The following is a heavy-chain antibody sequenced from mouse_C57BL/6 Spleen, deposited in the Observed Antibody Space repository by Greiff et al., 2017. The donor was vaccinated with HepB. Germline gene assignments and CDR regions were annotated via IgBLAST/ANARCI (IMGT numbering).Heavy chain of an antibody. J-gene: IGHJ2*01. CDR1: GFNIKNTY. D-gene: IGHD2-3*01. CDR2: IDPANGNT. Sequence: EVQLQESVAELVRPGASVKLSCTASGFNIKNTYMHWVKQRPEQGLEWIGRIDPANGNTKYAPKFQGKATITADTSSNTAYLQRSSLTSEDTAIYYCAREAIYDGYYDYFDYWGQGTTLTVSS. V-gene: IGHV14-3*01. CDR3: AREAIYDGYYDYFDY.